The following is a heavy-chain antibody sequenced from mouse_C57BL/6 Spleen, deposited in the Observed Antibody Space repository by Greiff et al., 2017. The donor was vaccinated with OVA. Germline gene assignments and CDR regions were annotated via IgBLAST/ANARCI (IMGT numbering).Heavy chain of an antibody. Sequence: EVQGVESGGGLVKPGGSLKLSCAASGFTFSSYAMSWVRQTPEKRLEWVATISDGGSYTYYPDNVKGRFTISRDNAKNNLYLQMSHLKSEDTAMYYCARVPIYYDYDGDYFDYWGQGTTLTVSS. D-gene: IGHD2-4*01. CDR3: ARVPIYYDYDGDYFDY. V-gene: IGHV5-4*01. CDR1: GFTFSSYA. J-gene: IGHJ2*01. CDR2: ISDGGSYT.